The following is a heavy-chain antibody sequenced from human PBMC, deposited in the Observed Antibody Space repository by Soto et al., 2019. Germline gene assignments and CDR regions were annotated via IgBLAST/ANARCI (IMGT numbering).Heavy chain of an antibody. V-gene: IGHV1-18*01. CDR2: ISAYNGNT. Sequence: ASVKVSCKASGYTFTSYGISWVRQAPGQGLEWMGWISAYNGNTNYAQKLQGRVTMTTDTSTSTAYMELRSLRSDDTAVYYCARSYYFDSSGYYLKSFGATDWFDPWGQGTLVTVSS. CDR3: ARSYYFDSSGYYLKSFGATDWFDP. J-gene: IGHJ5*02. D-gene: IGHD3-22*01. CDR1: GYTFTSYG.